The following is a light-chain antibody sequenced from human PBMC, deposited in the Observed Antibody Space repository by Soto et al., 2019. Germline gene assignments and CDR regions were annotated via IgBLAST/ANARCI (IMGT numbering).Light chain of an antibody. CDR2: GAS. CDR1: QSVSSSY. CDR3: QQYGSSPLTPYT. V-gene: IGKV3-20*01. J-gene: IGKJ2*01. Sequence: EIVLTQSPGTLSLSPGERATLSCRASQSVSSSYLAWYQQKPGQAPRLLIYGASSRATGIPDRFSGSGSGTDFTLTISRLEPEDFAVYYCQQYGSSPLTPYTFGQGTKLEIK.